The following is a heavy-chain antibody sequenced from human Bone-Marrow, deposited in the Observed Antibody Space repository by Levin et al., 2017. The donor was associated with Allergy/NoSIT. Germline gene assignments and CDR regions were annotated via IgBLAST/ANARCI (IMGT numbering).Heavy chain of an antibody. CDR1: GLSLGNFA. D-gene: IGHD2-2*01. CDR3: ARAPLGVSMVVERAWFDP. Sequence: GESLKISCAASGLSLGNFAMDWVRQAPGKGLEWVSSISKNGDTYYADSVKGRFTMSRDNAKDTVFLHMNNLSGDDTAVYYCARAPLGVSMVVERAWFDPWGQGTHVTVSS. CDR2: ISKNGDT. V-gene: IGHV3-23*01. J-gene: IGHJ5*02.